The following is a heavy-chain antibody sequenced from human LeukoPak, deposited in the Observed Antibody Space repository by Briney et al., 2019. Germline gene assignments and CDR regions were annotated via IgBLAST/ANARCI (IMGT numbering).Heavy chain of an antibody. V-gene: IGHV4-59*01. CDR1: GGSISSYY. J-gene: IGHJ4*02. D-gene: IGHD6-19*01. Sequence: SETLSLTCTVSGGSISSYYWSWIRQPPGKGLEWIGYIYYSGSTNYNPSLKSRVTISVDTSKNQFSLKLSSVTAADTAVYYCARGIAVAGHFDYWGQGTLVTVSS. CDR2: IYYSGST. CDR3: ARGIAVAGHFDY.